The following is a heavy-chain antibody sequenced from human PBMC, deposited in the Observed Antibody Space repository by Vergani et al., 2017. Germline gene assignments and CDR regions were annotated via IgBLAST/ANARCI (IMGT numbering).Heavy chain of an antibody. CDR2: IYYSGST. Sequence: QVQLQESGPGLVTPSETLSLTCTVSGRSISSYYWSWIRQPPGKGLEWIGYIYYSGSTNYNPSLKSRVTISVDTSKNQFSLKLSSVTAADTAVYYCARGEGSGYYHTDYWGQGTLVTVSS. D-gene: IGHD3-3*01. CDR3: ARGEGSGYYHTDY. J-gene: IGHJ4*02. CDR1: GRSISSYY. V-gene: IGHV4-59*01.